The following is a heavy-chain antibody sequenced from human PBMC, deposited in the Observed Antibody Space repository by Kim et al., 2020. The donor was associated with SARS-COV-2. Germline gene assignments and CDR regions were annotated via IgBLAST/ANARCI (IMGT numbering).Heavy chain of an antibody. V-gene: IGHV1-69*13. D-gene: IGHD2-2*01. CDR1: GGTFSSYA. CDR3: ARALVVVPAALDY. J-gene: IGHJ4*02. CDR2: IIPIFGTA. Sequence: SVKVSCKASGGTFSSYAISWVRQAPGQGLEWMGGIIPIFGTANYAQKFQGRVTITADESTSTAYMELSSLRSEDTAVYYCARALVVVPAALDYWGQGTLVTVSS.